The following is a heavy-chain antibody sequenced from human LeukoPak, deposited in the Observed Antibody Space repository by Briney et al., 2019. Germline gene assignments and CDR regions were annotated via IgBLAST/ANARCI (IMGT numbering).Heavy chain of an antibody. J-gene: IGHJ4*02. CDR1: GFTFSSYA. V-gene: IGHV3-23*01. CDR3: AKDRVKSSSAALWAD. Sequence: PGRSLRLSCAASGFTFSSYAMSWVRQAPGKGLEWVSAISGSGDNTYYADFVKGRFTISRDNSKNTVYLQMNSLRAEDTAVYYCAKDRVKSSSAALWADWGQGTLVTVSS. D-gene: IGHD1-26*01. CDR2: ISGSGDNT.